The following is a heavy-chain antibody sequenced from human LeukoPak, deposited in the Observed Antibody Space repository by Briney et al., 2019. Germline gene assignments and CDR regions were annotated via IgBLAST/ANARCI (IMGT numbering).Heavy chain of an antibody. D-gene: IGHD4-23*01. CDR1: GGSISSYY. V-gene: IGHV4-59*01. CDR2: IYYSGST. Sequence: SETLSLTCTVSGGSISSYYWSWIRQPPGKGLEWIGYIYYSGSTNYNPSLKSRVTISVDTSKNQFSLKLTSVSAADTAVYYCAGGMTTVVSPDYWGQGTLVTVSS. CDR3: AGGMTTVVSPDY. J-gene: IGHJ4*02.